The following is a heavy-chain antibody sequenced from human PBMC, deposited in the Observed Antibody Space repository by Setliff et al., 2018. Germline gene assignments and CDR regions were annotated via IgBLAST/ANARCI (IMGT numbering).Heavy chain of an antibody. CDR3: ARHLLVQGTYHFDY. V-gene: IGHV4-39*01. J-gene: IGHJ4*02. CDR1: DVSISDTTYY. D-gene: IGHD3-10*01. Sequence: SETLSLTCTVSDVSISDTTYYWAWVRLPPGKGLEWIGTVSYFGASYSNPSLKSRLNISLDKSANRFSLNLASVTAADTAVYFCARHLLVQGTYHFDYWGQGSPVTVSS. CDR2: VSYFGAS.